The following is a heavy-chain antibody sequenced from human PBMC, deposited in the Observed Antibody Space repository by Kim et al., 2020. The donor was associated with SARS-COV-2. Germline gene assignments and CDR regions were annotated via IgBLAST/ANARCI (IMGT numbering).Heavy chain of an antibody. V-gene: IGHV4-34*01. J-gene: IGHJ4*02. D-gene: IGHD3-10*01. CDR3: ARGRKFGELLYRTLYYFDY. CDR1: GGSFSGYY. CDR2: INHSGST. Sequence: SETLSLTCAVYGGSFSGYYWSWIRQPPGKGLEWIGEINHSGSTNYNPSLKSRVTISVDTSKNQFSLKLSSVTAADTAVYYCARGRKFGELLYRTLYYFDYWGQGTLVTVSS.